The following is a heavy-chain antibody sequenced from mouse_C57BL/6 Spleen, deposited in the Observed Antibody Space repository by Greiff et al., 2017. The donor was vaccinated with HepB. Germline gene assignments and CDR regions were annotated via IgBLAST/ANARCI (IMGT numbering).Heavy chain of an antibody. V-gene: IGHV1-63*01. CDR1: GYTFTNYW. CDR2: IYPGGGYT. D-gene: IGHD2-4*01. Sequence: QVQLQQSGAELVRPGTSVKMSCKASGYTFTNYWIGWAKQRPGHGLEWIGDIYPGGGYTNYNEKFKGRATLPADNSSSTAYMQISSLTSEDSAIYYCARGDYGARYAMDYWGQGTSVAVSS. J-gene: IGHJ4*01. CDR3: ARGDYGARYAMDY.